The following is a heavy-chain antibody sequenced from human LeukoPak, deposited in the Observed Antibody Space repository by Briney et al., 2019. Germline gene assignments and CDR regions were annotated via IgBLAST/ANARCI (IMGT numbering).Heavy chain of an antibody. CDR3: ARKDGDY. CDR1: GGSISSYY. Sequence: SETLSLTCTVSGGSISSYYWSWIRQPPGKGLEWIGYIYYSGSTNYNPSLKSRVTISVDTSKNQFSLKLTSVTAADTAMYYCARKDGDYWGRGTLVTVSS. V-gene: IGHV4-59*12. J-gene: IGHJ4*02. CDR2: IYYSGST.